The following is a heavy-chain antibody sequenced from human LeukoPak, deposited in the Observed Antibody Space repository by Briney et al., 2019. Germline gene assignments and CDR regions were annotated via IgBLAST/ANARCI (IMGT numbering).Heavy chain of an antibody. Sequence: GGSLRLSCAASGFTFSNAWMSWVRQAPGKGLEWVGRIKSKTDGCTTDYAAPVKDRFTNARDDSKNTLYLQMNSLKTEDTAVYYCTTDPDSSVVAAIRPYYYYYGMDVWGQGTTVTVSS. CDR2: IKSKTDGCTT. CDR3: TTDPDSSVVAAIRPYYYYYGMDV. J-gene: IGHJ6*02. D-gene: IGHD2-15*01. V-gene: IGHV3-15*01. CDR1: GFTFSNAW.